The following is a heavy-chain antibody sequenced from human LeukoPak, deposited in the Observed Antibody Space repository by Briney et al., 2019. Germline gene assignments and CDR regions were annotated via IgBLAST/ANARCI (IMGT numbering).Heavy chain of an antibody. Sequence: GASVKVSCKASGYTFTGYYMHWVRQAPGQGLEWMGWINPNSGGTNYAQKFQGRVTMTRDTSISTAYMELSRLRSDDTAVYYCARGAHYMTTLAGYFDYWGQGTLVTVSS. CDR2: INPNSGGT. CDR3: ARGAHYMTTLAGYFDY. D-gene: IGHD4-11*01. J-gene: IGHJ4*02. V-gene: IGHV1-2*02. CDR1: GYTFTGYY.